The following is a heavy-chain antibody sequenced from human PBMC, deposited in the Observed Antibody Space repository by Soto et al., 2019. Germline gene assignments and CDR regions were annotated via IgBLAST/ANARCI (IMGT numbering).Heavy chain of an antibody. CDR1: GYTFTSYA. Sequence: ASVKASCKASGYTFTSYAMHWVRQAPGQRLEWMGWINAGNGNTKYAQKFQGRVTMTTDTSTSTVYMELRSLRSDDTAVYYCARVSVRGVVVAAANWFDPWGQGTLVTVSS. J-gene: IGHJ5*02. V-gene: IGHV1-3*01. CDR2: INAGNGNT. D-gene: IGHD2-15*01. CDR3: ARVSVRGVVVAAANWFDP.